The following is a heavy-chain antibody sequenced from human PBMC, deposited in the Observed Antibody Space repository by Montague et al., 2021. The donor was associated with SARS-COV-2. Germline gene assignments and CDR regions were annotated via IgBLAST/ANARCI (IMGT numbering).Heavy chain of an antibody. V-gene: IGHV6-1*01. Sequence: CAISGDSVSRNSAAWNWIRQSPSRGLEWLGRTYYRSKWYNDYAVSVKSRITINPDTSKNQISLKLSSVTAADTAVYYCARHSKQWLVLGGGYYFDYWGQGTLVTVSS. CDR2: TYYRSKWYN. J-gene: IGHJ4*02. D-gene: IGHD6-19*01. CDR1: GDSVSRNSAA. CDR3: ARHSKQWLVLGGGYYFDY.